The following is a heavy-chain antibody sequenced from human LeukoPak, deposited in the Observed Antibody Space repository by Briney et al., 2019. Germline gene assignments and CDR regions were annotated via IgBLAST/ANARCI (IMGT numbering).Heavy chain of an antibody. CDR3: ARGGKTTVTSYFQH. D-gene: IGHD4-17*01. CDR2: INHSGST. Sequence: SETLSLTCAVYGGSFSGYYWSWIRQPPGKGLEWIGEINHSGSTNYNPSLKSRVTISVDTSKNQFSLKLSSVTAADTAVYYCARGGKTTVTSYFQHWGQGTLVTVSS. CDR1: GGSFSGYY. J-gene: IGHJ1*01. V-gene: IGHV4-34*01.